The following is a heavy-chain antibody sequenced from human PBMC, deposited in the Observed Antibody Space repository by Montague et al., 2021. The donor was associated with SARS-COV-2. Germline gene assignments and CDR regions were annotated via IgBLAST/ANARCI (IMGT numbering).Heavy chain of an antibody. D-gene: IGHD2-21*02. CDR3: ARAYCGGDCYFYWYFDL. J-gene: IGHJ2*01. V-gene: IGHV6-1*01. CDR1: GDSVSSHIAT. Sequence: CAISGDSVSSHIATWNWIRQPPSRGLEWLGRTYYRSKWYNDYAVSAKSRVIINPDTSNNRISLQLNSVTPEDTAVYYCARAYCGGDCYFYWYFDLWGRGTLVTVSS. CDR2: TYYRSKWYN.